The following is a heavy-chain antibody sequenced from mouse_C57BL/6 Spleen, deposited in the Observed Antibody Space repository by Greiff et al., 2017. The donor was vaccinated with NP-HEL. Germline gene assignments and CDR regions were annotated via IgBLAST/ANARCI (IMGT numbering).Heavy chain of an antibody. CDR3: ARQETGTKYWYFDV. J-gene: IGHJ1*03. D-gene: IGHD4-1*01. CDR2: ISGGGGNT. Sequence: EVQVVESGGGLVKPGGSLKLSCAASGFTFSSYTMSWVRQTPEKRLEWVATISGGGGNTYYPDSVKGRFTISRDNAKNTLYLQMSSLRSEDTALYYCARQETGTKYWYFDVWGTGTTVTVSS. CDR1: GFTFSSYT. V-gene: IGHV5-9*01.